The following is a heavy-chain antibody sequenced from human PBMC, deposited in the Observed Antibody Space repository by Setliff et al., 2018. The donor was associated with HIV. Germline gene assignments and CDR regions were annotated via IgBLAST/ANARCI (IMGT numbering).Heavy chain of an antibody. Sequence: SETLSLTCTVSGGSINCYYWNWIRQSPGKGLEWIGYIGYNGDTSYNPSLNSRVTLSVDRSKNQFSLKLSSVSAADTAVYFCARWGASGGRPDWHAFDMWGQGTMVTVS. V-gene: IGHV4-59*01. D-gene: IGHD2-15*01. CDR1: GGSINCYY. CDR2: IGYNGDT. CDR3: ARWGASGGRPDWHAFDM. J-gene: IGHJ3*02.